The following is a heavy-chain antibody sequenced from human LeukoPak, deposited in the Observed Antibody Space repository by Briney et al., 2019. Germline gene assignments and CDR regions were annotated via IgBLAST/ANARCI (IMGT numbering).Heavy chain of an antibody. CDR3: AKDRATGWYANRFDP. CDR2: ISYDGSNK. CDR1: GFTFSCCG. J-gene: IGHJ5*02. V-gene: IGHV3-30*18. D-gene: IGHD3-9*01. Sequence: GGFLSFSWAAAGFTFSCCGRQGVRQAPGKGVGRGGIISYDGSNKYYADSVKGRFTISRDNSTNTLYLQMNRLRAEDTAVYSCAKDRATGWYANRFDPWGQGTLVTVSS.